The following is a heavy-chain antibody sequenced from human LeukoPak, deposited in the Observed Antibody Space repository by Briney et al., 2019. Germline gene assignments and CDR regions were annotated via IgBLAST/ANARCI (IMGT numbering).Heavy chain of an antibody. CDR3: AKDSSGYTYGYGNY. Sequence: GGSLRLSCAGSGFTFSSYGMHWVRQAPGKGLEWVAFIRLDGSNKYYGDSVKGRFTISRDNSKNTLYLQMNSLRPEDTAVYYCAKDSSGYTYGYGNYWGQGTLATVSS. J-gene: IGHJ4*02. CDR1: GFTFSSYG. CDR2: IRLDGSNK. D-gene: IGHD5-18*01. V-gene: IGHV3-30*02.